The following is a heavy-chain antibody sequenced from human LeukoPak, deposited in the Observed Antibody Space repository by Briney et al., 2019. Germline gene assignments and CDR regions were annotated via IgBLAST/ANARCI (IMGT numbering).Heavy chain of an antibody. Sequence: SVKVSCKASGGTFTSYAISWVRQAPGQGLEWMGSIIPILGIANYAQKFQGRVTITADKSTGTAYMELSSLRSEDTGVYYCARLVVVVAATAYYYYGMDVWGQGTTVTVSS. CDR1: GGTFTSYA. CDR3: ARLVVVVAATAYYYYGMDV. CDR2: IIPILGIA. J-gene: IGHJ6*02. D-gene: IGHD2-15*01. V-gene: IGHV1-69*04.